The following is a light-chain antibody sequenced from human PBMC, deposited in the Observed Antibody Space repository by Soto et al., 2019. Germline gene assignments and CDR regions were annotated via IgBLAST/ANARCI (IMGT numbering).Light chain of an antibody. CDR2: DVT. V-gene: IGLV2-14*03. CDR3: SEYGSGSTLVL. J-gene: IGLJ3*02. Sequence: QSALTQPASVSGSPGQSITISCAGTSSDVGGYNYVSWYQSHPGKAPQLMIYDVTIRPSGVSNRFSGSKSGNTASLTISGLQAEDEADYYCSEYGSGSTLVLFGGGTKLTVL. CDR1: SSDVGGYNY.